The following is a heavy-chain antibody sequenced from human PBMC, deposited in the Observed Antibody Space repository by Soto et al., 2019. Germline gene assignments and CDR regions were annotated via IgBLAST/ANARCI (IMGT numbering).Heavy chain of an antibody. CDR1: GFILSNYA. CDR2: LSKDGANE. J-gene: IGHJ4*02. CDR3: AKDPSTGSADY. Sequence: PGGSLRLSCTASGFILSNYAMNWVRQAPGKGLEWVSTLSKDGANEHYADSVKGRFTISRDGSKNTLYLQMNSLSAEDTAMYYCAKDPSTGSADYWGQGTQVTVSS. D-gene: IGHD3-9*01. V-gene: IGHV3-23*01.